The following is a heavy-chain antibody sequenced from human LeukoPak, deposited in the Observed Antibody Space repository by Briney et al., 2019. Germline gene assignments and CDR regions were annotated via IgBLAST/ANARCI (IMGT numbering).Heavy chain of an antibody. V-gene: IGHV3-23*01. Sequence: GGSLRLFCAASGFTFSNYAMSWVRQAPGTGLEWVSTVSAGGGHTYYADSVKGWFTISRDNSNNILFLQVSSLRAEDTAVYYCAKIMEGWYGGDNWGQGTLVTVSS. J-gene: IGHJ4*02. CDR2: VSAGGGHT. D-gene: IGHD6-19*01. CDR1: GFTFSNYA. CDR3: AKIMEGWYGGDN.